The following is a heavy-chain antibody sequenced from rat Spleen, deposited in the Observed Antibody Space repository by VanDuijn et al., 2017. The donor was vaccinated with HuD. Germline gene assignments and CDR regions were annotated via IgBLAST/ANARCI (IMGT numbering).Heavy chain of an antibody. V-gene: IGHV2-4*01. Sequence: QVQLKESGPGLVQPSQTLSLTCTVSGFSLTNYGVSWVRQPPGKGLEWIGAIWSGGSTDYNSALKSRLSVSRDTSKSQVFLRMNSMQTEDTATYYCVRANRESYAHFDYWGQGVVVTVSS. CDR2: IWSGGST. J-gene: IGHJ2*01. D-gene: IGHD1-12*01. CDR1: GFSLTNYG. CDR3: VRANRESYAHFDY.